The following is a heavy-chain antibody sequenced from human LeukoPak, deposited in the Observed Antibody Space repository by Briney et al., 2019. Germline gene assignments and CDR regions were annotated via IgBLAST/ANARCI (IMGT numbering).Heavy chain of an antibody. V-gene: IGHV4-34*01. CDR2: INHSGTT. CDR1: GGSFSGYY. Sequence: SETLSLTCAVSGGSFSGYYWSWIRQSPGKGLEWIGEINHSGTTNYNPSLKSRVTISVDTSKNQFSLKLSSVTAADTAVYYCARVGYSGYDPYYFDYWGQGTLVTVSS. CDR3: ARVGYSGYDPYYFDY. D-gene: IGHD5-12*01. J-gene: IGHJ4*02.